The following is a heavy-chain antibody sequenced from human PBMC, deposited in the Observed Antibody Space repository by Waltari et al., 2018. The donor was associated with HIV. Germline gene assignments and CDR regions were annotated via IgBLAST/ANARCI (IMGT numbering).Heavy chain of an antibody. CDR3: ARDVPTDCSSTSCYGYYYGMDV. D-gene: IGHD2-2*01. J-gene: IGHJ6*02. CDR1: TGYY. CDR2: INPNSGGT. V-gene: IGHV1-2*02. Sequence: TGYYMHWVRQAPGQGLEWMGWINPNSGGTNYAQKFQGRVTMTRDTSISTAYMELSRLRSDDTAVYYCARDVPTDCSSTSCYGYYYGMDVWGQGTTVTVSS.